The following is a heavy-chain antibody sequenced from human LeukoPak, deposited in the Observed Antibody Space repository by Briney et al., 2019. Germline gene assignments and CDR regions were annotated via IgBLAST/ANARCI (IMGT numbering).Heavy chain of an antibody. Sequence: GGSLRLSCAASGFTFSSYAMSWVRQAPGKGLEWVSAISGSGGSTYYADSVKGRFTISRDNSKNTLYLQVNSLRAEDTAVYCCAKEGTARPKQTTFDPWGQGTLVTVSS. CDR1: GFTFSSYA. J-gene: IGHJ5*02. D-gene: IGHD1/OR15-1a*01. CDR2: ISGSGGST. V-gene: IGHV3-23*01. CDR3: AKEGTARPKQTTFDP.